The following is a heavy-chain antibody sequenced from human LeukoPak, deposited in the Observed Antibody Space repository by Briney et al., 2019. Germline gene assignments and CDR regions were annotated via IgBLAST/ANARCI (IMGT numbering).Heavy chain of an antibody. Sequence: GGSLRLSCAACGFTFSSYAMHWVRQAPGKGLEWVAVISYDGSNKYYADSVKGRFTISRDNSKNTLYLQMNSLRAEDTAVYYCARDDTRYSSGWYYFDYWGQGTLVTVSS. V-gene: IGHV3-30*04. CDR1: GFTFSSYA. J-gene: IGHJ4*02. CDR2: ISYDGSNK. CDR3: ARDDTRYSSGWYYFDY. D-gene: IGHD6-19*01.